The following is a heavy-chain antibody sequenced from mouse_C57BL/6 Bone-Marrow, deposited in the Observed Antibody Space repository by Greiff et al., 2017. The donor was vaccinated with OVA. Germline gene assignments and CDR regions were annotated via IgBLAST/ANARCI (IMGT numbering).Heavy chain of an antibody. J-gene: IGHJ3*01. CDR1: EYEFPSHD. CDR3: ARQGDSSGSAWFAY. D-gene: IGHD3-2*02. Sequence: EVQVVESGGGLVQPGESLKLSCESNEYEFPSHDMSWVRQTPEQRLELVAAINSDGGSTYYPATIESRFTISRDNTKKTLYLQMSSLRSEDTAWYDCARQGDSSGSAWFAYWGQGTLVTVSA. V-gene: IGHV5-2*01. CDR2: INSDGGST.